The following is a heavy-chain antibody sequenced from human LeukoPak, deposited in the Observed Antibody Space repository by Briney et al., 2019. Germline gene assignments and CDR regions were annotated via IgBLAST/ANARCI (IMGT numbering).Heavy chain of an antibody. CDR3: AKGEQQLVVDHYYMDV. V-gene: IGHV3-23*01. Sequence: GGSLRLSCEASGFTFGSFAMSWVRQAPGKGLEWVSAISGPGGSTYYAGSVKGRFTISRDNSKNPLYLQMNSLRAEDTALYYCAKGEQQLVVDHYYMDVWGKGTTVTVSS. CDR1: GFTFGSFA. D-gene: IGHD6-13*01. J-gene: IGHJ6*03. CDR2: ISGPGGST.